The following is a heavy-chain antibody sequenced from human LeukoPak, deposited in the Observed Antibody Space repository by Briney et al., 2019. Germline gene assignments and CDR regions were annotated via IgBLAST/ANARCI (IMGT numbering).Heavy chain of an antibody. J-gene: IGHJ4*02. CDR2: IKQDGSEK. Sequence: GGSLRLSCAASGFTFSSYAMHWVRQAPGKGLEWVANIKQDGSEKYYVDSVKGRFTISRDNAKNSLYLQMNSLRAEDTAVYYCAAERGVAYWGQGTLVTVSS. V-gene: IGHV3-7*01. CDR1: GFTFSSYA. D-gene: IGHD3-10*01. CDR3: AAERGVAY.